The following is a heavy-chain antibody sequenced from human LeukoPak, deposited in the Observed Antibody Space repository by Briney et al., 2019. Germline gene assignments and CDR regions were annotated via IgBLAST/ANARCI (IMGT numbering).Heavy chain of an antibody. CDR3: ARGLLDFYYYYMDV. V-gene: IGHV1-2*02. Sequence: ASVKVSCKASGYTFTGYYMHWVRQAPGQGLEWMGWINPNSGGTNYAQRFQGRVTMTRGTSISTAYMELSRLRSDDTAVYYCARGLLDFYYYYMDVWGKGTTVTVSS. D-gene: IGHD2/OR15-2a*01. CDR2: INPNSGGT. CDR1: GYTFTGYY. J-gene: IGHJ6*03.